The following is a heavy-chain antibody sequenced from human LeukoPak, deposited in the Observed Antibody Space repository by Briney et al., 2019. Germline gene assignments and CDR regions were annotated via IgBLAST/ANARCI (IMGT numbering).Heavy chain of an antibody. Sequence: GASVKVSCKASGYTFTSYYMHWVRQAPGQGLEWMGLINPSGGSTSYAQKFQGRVTMTRDTSTSTVYMELSSLRSEDTAVYYCARDDSRAAKASYYYYGMDVWGQGTTVTVSS. CDR1: GYTFTSYY. CDR3: ARDDSRAAKASYYYYGMDV. D-gene: IGHD2-15*01. J-gene: IGHJ6*02. CDR2: INPSGGST. V-gene: IGHV1-46*01.